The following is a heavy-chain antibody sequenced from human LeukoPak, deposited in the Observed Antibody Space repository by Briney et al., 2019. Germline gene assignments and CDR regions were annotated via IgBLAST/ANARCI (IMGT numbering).Heavy chain of an antibody. CDR1: GYTFTSYG. Sequence: ASVKVSCKASGYTFTSYGISWVRQAPGQGLEWMGWISAYNGNTNYAQKLQGRATMTTDTSTSTAYMELRSLRSDDTAVYYCARAGFYSGVGATLYYFDYWGQGTLVTVSS. CDR2: ISAYNGNT. D-gene: IGHD1-26*01. V-gene: IGHV1-18*01. CDR3: ARAGFYSGVGATLYYFDY. J-gene: IGHJ4*02.